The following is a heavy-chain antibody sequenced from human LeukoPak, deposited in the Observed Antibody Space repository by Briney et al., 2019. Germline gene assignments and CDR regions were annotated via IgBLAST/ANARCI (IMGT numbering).Heavy chain of an antibody. V-gene: IGHV3-53*01. D-gene: IGHD5-18*01. CDR2: IYSGGTT. CDR3: ARDPRGYSYGSDY. Sequence: GRSLRLSCAASGFTVSRSYMIWARQAPGKGLEWVSVIYSGGTTYYADSVKGRFTSSRDNFKNTLYLQMTSLRAEDTALYYCARDPRGYSYGSDYWGQGTLVTVSS. CDR1: GFTVSRSY. J-gene: IGHJ4*02.